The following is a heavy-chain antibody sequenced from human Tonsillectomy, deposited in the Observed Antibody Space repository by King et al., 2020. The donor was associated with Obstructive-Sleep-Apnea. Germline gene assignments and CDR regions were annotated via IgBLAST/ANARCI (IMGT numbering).Heavy chain of an antibody. Sequence: VQLVESGGGLVQPGGSLRLSCAASGFTFSSYAMSWVRQAPGKGLEWVSGISGSGGSTYYADSVKGRLTISRDNSKNTLYLQMNCLRAEDTAVYYCAKDRKNIAVAGTDLWGQGTLVTVSS. J-gene: IGHJ4*02. D-gene: IGHD6-19*01. CDR2: ISGSGGST. CDR3: AKDRKNIAVAGTDL. CDR1: GFTFSSYA. V-gene: IGHV3-23*04.